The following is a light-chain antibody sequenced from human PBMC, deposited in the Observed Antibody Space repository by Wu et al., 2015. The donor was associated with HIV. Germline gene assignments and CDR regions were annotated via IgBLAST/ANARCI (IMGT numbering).Light chain of an antibody. CDR3: QQSYTTPRT. J-gene: IGKJ3*01. CDR2: AAS. V-gene: IGKV1-39*01. Sequence: DIQMTQSPSSLSASVGDRVTITCRAGQYIGTYLNWYHQRPGKAPNLLIYAASSLHSGVPSRFSGSGSGTDFTLTITSLQPEGFGTYHCQQSYTTPRTFGPGTKVDFK. CDR1: QYIGTY.